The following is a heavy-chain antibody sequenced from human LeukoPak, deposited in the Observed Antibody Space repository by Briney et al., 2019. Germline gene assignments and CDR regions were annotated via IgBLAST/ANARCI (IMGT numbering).Heavy chain of an antibody. V-gene: IGHV1-69*05. CDR3: ARLTPYYYYMDV. Sequence: VASVKVSCKASGGTFSSYAISWVRQAPGQGLEWMGGIIPIFGTANYAQKFQGRVTITTDESTSTAYMELSSLRSEDTAVYYCARLTPYYYYMDVWGKGTTVTVSS. J-gene: IGHJ6*03. D-gene: IGHD2-15*01. CDR2: IIPIFGTA. CDR1: GGTFSSYA.